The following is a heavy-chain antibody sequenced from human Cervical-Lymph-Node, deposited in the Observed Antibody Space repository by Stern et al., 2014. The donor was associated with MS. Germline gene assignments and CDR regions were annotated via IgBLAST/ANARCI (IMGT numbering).Heavy chain of an antibody. V-gene: IGHV1-69*06. CDR1: RDTFSHYA. CDR2: ILPMLGTA. CDR3: ARDQWDYGSGSDDSWFDP. Sequence: VQLEESRAEVKKPGSSVKVSCKASRDTFSHYALSWLRQAPGPGPELMGGILPMLGTASYSQKLQDRVTISADRSAKIVYMELRSLISEDTAVYFCARDQWDYGSGSDDSWFDPWGQGTLVTVSS. J-gene: IGHJ5*02. D-gene: IGHD3-10*01.